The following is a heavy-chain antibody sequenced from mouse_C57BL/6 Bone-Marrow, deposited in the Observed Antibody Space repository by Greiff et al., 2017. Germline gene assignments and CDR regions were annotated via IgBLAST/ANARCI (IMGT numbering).Heavy chain of an antibody. CDR3: TTSYTPAMDY. CDR2: IDPENGDT. J-gene: IGHJ4*01. Sequence: EVPLQQSGAELVRPGASVKLSCTASGFNIKDDYMHWVKQRPEQGLEWIGWIDPENGDTEYASKFQGKATITADTSSNTAYLQLSSLTSEDTAVYYCTTSYTPAMDYWGQGTSVTVSS. D-gene: IGHD2-12*01. CDR1: GFNIKDDY. V-gene: IGHV14-4*01.